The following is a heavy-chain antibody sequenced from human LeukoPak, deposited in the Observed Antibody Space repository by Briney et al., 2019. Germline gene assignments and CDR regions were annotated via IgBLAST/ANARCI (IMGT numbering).Heavy chain of an antibody. D-gene: IGHD2-2*01. CDR1: GGSLSSYY. V-gene: IGHV4-34*01. CDR2: IDERGRT. CDR3: ARPVHCSGTTCTGPLHI. Sequence: SETLSLTCAVYGGSLSSYYWSWVRQPPGKRLEWIGEIDERGRTTYNPSLKSRITISLDTSKNQFSLKLTSVIAADTAMYFCARPVHCSGTTCTGPLHIWGEGTMVTVSS. J-gene: IGHJ3*02.